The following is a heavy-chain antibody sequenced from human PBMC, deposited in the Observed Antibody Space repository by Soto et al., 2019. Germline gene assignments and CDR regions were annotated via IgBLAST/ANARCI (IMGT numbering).Heavy chain of an antibody. D-gene: IGHD6-19*01. Sequence: PSETLSLTCDVSGDTISTGGYTWAWIRQPPGEALEWIGHTYHSGNPYYNPSLKSRVIISVDKSKNQFSLKLSSVTAADTAVYYCARWVAVAGRGGDYFDYWGQGTLVTVSS. CDR1: GDTISTGGYT. V-gene: IGHV4-30-2*01. CDR3: ARWVAVAGRGGDYFDY. J-gene: IGHJ4*02. CDR2: TYHSGNP.